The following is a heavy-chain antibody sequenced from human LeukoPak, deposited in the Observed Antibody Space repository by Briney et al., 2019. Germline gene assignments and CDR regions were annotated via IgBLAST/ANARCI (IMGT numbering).Heavy chain of an antibody. Sequence: GGSLRLPCAASGFTFSSFDMHWVRQPTGQGLEWVSTIGTASDTYYPGSVEGRFTLSRDNAKNSLYLQMNSLTAGDAAVYYCARGPPRGKYYYMDVWGKGTTVTVSS. CDR1: GFTFSSFD. J-gene: IGHJ6*03. CDR2: IGTASDT. D-gene: IGHD1-1*01. CDR3: ARGPPRGKYYYMDV. V-gene: IGHV3-13*01.